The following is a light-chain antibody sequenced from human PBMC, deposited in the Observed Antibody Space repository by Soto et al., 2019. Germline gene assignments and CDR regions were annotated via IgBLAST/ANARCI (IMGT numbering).Light chain of an antibody. J-gene: IGKJ1*01. V-gene: IGKV1-6*01. CDR3: LQDYNYPWT. CDR1: QGIRND. CDR2: AAS. Sequence: AIQMTQSPSSLSASVGNRVTITCRASQGIRNDLGWYQQKPGKAPKLLIYAASSLQSGVPSRFSGSGSGTDFTLTISSLLPEDFATYYCLQDYNYPWTFGQGTKVEIK.